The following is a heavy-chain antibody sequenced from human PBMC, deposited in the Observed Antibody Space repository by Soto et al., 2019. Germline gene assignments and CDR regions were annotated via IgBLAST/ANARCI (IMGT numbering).Heavy chain of an antibody. CDR2: IYYSGST. D-gene: IGHD2-8*02. V-gene: IGHV4-59*12. Sequence: SETLSLTCTVSGGSISSYFWSWIRQPPGKGLEWIAYIYYSGSTNYNPSLKSRVTISIDTSKNQFSLKLTSVTAADTAVYYCARDKITGLLDYWGQGTLVTVSS. CDR3: ARDKITGLLDY. CDR1: GGSISSYF. J-gene: IGHJ4*02.